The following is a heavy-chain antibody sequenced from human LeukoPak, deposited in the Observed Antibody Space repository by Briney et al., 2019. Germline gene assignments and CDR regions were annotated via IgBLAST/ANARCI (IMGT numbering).Heavy chain of an antibody. D-gene: IGHD3-22*01. J-gene: IGHJ4*02. V-gene: IGHV3-74*01. CDR2: INTDGSST. CDR3: ASVSYYYDSSGYDFDY. CDR1: GFTFSSYC. Sequence: GGSLRLSCAASGFTFSSYCMHWVRQAPGKGLVWVSRINTDGSSTSYADSVKGRFTISRDNAKNTLYLQMNSLRAEDTAVYYCASVSYYYDSSGYDFDYWGQGTLVTVSS.